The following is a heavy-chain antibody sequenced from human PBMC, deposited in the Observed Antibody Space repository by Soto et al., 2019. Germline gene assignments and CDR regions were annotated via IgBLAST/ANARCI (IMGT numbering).Heavy chain of an antibody. D-gene: IGHD1-1*01. CDR3: AKDRQSYNSLWDPFDF. J-gene: IGHJ3*01. V-gene: IGHV3-23*01. CDR1: GFPFSTYS. CDR2: IGGGDDDR. Sequence: PGGSLRLSCAASGFPFSTYSMSWVRQPPGKGLEWVSGIGGGDDDRYYADSVKGQFTISRDNSKNTVFLQMSSLSAEDTARYYCAKDRQSYNSLWDPFDFCGQGKVVTISS.